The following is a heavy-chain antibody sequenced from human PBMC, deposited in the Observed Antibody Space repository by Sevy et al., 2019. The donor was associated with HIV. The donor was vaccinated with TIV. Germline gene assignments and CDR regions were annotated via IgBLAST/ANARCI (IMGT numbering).Heavy chain of an antibody. J-gene: IGHJ4*02. CDR3: AGENAWGRGYS. CDR1: GGSITSLY. V-gene: IGHV4-59*08. CDR2: IYYNGNI. D-gene: IGHD1-26*01. Sequence: SETLSLTCTVSGGSITSLYWNWIRQPPGKGLVWIANIYYNGNINYNPSLKSRVTLSLDTSKNQFSLRLSSVTAADTAMYYCAGENAWGRGYSWGQGTLVTVSS.